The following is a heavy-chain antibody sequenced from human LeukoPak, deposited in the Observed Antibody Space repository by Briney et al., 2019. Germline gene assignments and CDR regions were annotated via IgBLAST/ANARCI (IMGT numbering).Heavy chain of an antibody. V-gene: IGHV4-34*01. CDR3: ARGPHGEDYYYYGMDG. Sequence: PSETLSLTCAVYGGSFRGHSWSWIRQPPGKGLEWIGEISGGGETNYDPSLKSRVTISVDASKNQFSLKLSSVTAADTAVYFCARGPHGEDYYYYGMDGWGQGTTVTVSS. CDR2: ISGGGET. CDR1: GGSFRGHS. J-gene: IGHJ6*02. D-gene: IGHD5-24*01.